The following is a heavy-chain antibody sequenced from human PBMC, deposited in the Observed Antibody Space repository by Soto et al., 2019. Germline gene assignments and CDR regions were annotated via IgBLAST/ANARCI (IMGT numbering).Heavy chain of an antibody. CDR3: ATTGILESYFAFDY. V-gene: IGHV1-2*04. Sequence: ASVKVSCKASGYTFTGYYMHWVRQAPGQGLEWMGWINPNSGGTNYAQKFQGWVTMTRDTSISTAYMELSRLRSDDTAVYYCATTGILESYFAFDYWGQGTLVTVS. D-gene: IGHD1-26*01. CDR1: GYTFTGYY. CDR2: INPNSGGT. J-gene: IGHJ4*02.